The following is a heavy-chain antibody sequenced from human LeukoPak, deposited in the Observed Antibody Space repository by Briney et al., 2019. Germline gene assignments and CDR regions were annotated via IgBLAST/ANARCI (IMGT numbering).Heavy chain of an antibody. J-gene: IGHJ4*02. Sequence: GGSLRLSCAASGFTFSSYAMSWVRQAPGKGLEWVSAISGSGGSTYYADSVKGRFTISRDNAKNTLFLQMKSLRAEDTAVYYCARSGEFWSGYSPSFDYWGQGTLVTVSS. D-gene: IGHD3-3*01. V-gene: IGHV3-23*01. CDR2: ISGSGGST. CDR1: GFTFSSYA. CDR3: ARSGEFWSGYSPSFDY.